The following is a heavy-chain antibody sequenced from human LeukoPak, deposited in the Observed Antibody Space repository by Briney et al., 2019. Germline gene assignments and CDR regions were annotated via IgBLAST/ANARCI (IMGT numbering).Heavy chain of an antibody. CDR3: ARGDPNYYGSGSYYNLGY. CDR1: GYTFTSYD. J-gene: IGHJ4*02. V-gene: IGHV1-8*01. Sequence: ASVKVSCTASGYTFTSYDINWVRQATGQGLEWMGWMNPNSGNTGYAQKFQGRVTMTRNTSISTAYMELSSLRSEDTAVYYCARGDPNYYGSGSYYNLGYWGQGTLVTVSS. CDR2: MNPNSGNT. D-gene: IGHD3-10*01.